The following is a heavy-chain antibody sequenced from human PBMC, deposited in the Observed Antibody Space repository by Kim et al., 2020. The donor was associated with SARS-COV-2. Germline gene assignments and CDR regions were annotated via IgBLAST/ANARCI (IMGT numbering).Heavy chain of an antibody. CDR2: ISYDGSNK. D-gene: IGHD3-22*01. CDR3: ARDQIIILEDYYDRVMNWFDP. CDR1: GFTFSSYG. Sequence: GGSLRLSCAASGFTFSSYGMHWVRQAPGKGLEWVAVISYDGSNKYYADSVKGRFTISRDNSKNTLYLQMNSLRAEDTAVYYCARDQIIILEDYYDRVMNWFDPWGQGTLVTVSS. J-gene: IGHJ5*02. V-gene: IGHV3-33*05.